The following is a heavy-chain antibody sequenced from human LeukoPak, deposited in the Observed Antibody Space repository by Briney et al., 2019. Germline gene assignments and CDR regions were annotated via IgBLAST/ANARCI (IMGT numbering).Heavy chain of an antibody. CDR2: MYYRGST. CDR3: ATTTIRLGY. CDR1: GGSISNYY. Sequence: PSETLSLTCTVSGGSISNYYWNWIRQPPGKGLEWIGSMYYRGSTYHNPSLKSRVTISVDTSKNQFSLKLSSVTAADTAVYYCATTTIRLGYWGQGTLVTVSS. V-gene: IGHV4-59*12. J-gene: IGHJ4*02. D-gene: IGHD1-26*01.